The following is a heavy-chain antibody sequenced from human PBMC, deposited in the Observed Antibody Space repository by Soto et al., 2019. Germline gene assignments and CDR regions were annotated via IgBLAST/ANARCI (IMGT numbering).Heavy chain of an antibody. V-gene: IGHV3-30*18. Sequence: GSLRLSCAASGFTFSSYGMHWVRQAPGKGLEWVAVISYDGSNKYYADSVKGRFTISRDNSKNTLYLQMNSLRAEDTAVYYCAKDLGLDDILTGPFDYWGQGTLVTVSS. D-gene: IGHD3-9*01. CDR2: ISYDGSNK. J-gene: IGHJ4*02. CDR1: GFTFSSYG. CDR3: AKDLGLDDILTGPFDY.